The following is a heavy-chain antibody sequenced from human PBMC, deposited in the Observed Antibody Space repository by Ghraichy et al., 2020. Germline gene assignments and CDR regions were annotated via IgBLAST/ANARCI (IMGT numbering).Heavy chain of an antibody. V-gene: IGHV4-39*01. CDR1: GGSISSSSYY. CDR3: ARHSYYYDSSGSIDAFDI. CDR2: IYYSGST. Sequence: GSLRLSCTVSGGSISSSSYYWGWIRQPPGKGLEWIGSIYYSGSTYYNPSLKSRVTISVDTSKNQFSLKLSSVTAADTAVYYCARHSYYYDSSGSIDAFDIWGQGTMVTVSS. J-gene: IGHJ3*02. D-gene: IGHD3-22*01.